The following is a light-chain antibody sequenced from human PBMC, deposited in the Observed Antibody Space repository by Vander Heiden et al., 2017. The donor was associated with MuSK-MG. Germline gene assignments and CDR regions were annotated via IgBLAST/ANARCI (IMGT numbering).Light chain of an antibody. CDR3: QQHGNSLIP. CDR2: GAS. V-gene: IGKV3-20*01. CDR1: QGDSSSI. J-gene: IGKJ5*01. Sequence: IGLKRSPPIPSLSRGERASHSYRARQGDSSSILAWCQQKPGQAPRLLINGASSRATGIPDRFSGSGCGTAFTLTISSLEPEDFAVYYCQQHGNSLIPFGQGTQLEIK.